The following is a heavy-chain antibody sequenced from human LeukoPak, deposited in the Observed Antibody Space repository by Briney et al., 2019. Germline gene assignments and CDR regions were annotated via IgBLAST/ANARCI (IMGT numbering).Heavy chain of an antibody. V-gene: IGHV3-30*18. Sequence: GRSLRLSCAASGFTFNNYGLHWVRQAPGKGLEWVTLISHDGNNEYYADSVKGRFATSRDDSKNTLYLQMNSLRAEDTAVYYCAKDPSLRVTLPVWGQGTLVTVSS. D-gene: IGHD2-21*02. J-gene: IGHJ4*02. CDR1: GFTFNNYG. CDR2: ISHDGNNE. CDR3: AKDPSLRVTLPV.